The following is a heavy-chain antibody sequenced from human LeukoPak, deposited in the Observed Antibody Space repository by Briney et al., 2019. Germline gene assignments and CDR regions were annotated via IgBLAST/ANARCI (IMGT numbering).Heavy chain of an antibody. CDR1: GFGFSDYY. Sequence: GGSLRLSCAVSGFGFSDYYMSWIRQAPGKGLEWVSHISSSGGTISYANSVKGRFTISRDNTKNSLFLQMNSLRTEDTAVYYCARDGVRNFGLVTRCDHWGQGTLVTVSS. D-gene: IGHD1-14*01. CDR3: ARDGVRNFGLVTRCDH. V-gene: IGHV3-11*04. J-gene: IGHJ4*02. CDR2: ISSSGGTI.